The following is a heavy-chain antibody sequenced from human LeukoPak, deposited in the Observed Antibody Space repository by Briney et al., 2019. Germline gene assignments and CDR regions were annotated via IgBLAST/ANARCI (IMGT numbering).Heavy chain of an antibody. CDR2: IYYSGST. V-gene: IGHV4-59*01. D-gene: IGHD3-10*02. CDR3: AREGLSSGSYLHYGMDV. J-gene: IGHJ6*02. CDR1: GGSISSYY. Sequence: SETLSLTCTVSGGSISSYYWSWIRQPPEKGLEWIGYIYYSGSTNYNPSLKSRVTISVDTSKNQFSLKPSSVTAADTAVYYCAREGLSSGSYLHYGMDVWGQGTTVTVSS.